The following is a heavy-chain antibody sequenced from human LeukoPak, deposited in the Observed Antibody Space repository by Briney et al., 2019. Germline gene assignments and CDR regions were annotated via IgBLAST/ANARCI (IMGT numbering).Heavy chain of an antibody. D-gene: IGHD3-3*01. Sequence: SVKVSCKASGGTFSSYAISWVRQAPGQGLEWMGGIIPIFGTANYAQKFQGRVTITADESTSTAYMELRSLRSDDTAVYYCARIAGFWSGNIDYWGQGTLVTVSS. J-gene: IGHJ4*02. CDR3: ARIAGFWSGNIDY. CDR1: GGTFSSYA. V-gene: IGHV1-69*13. CDR2: IIPIFGTA.